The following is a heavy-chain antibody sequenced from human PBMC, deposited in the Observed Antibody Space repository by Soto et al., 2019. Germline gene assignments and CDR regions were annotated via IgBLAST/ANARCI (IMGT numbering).Heavy chain of an antibody. V-gene: IGHV3-23*01. CDR1: GFTFSSYA. J-gene: IGHJ6*02. CDR2: ISRSGDTT. CDR3: AKDRINSYGYGPGYYYYSMDV. Sequence: GGSLRLSCAASGFTFSSYAMNWVRQRPGKGLEWVAYISRSGDTTYYADSVKGRFTISRDNSKNTLYLQMNSLRAEDTAVYYCAKDRINSYGYGPGYYYYSMDVWGQGTTVTVSS. D-gene: IGHD5-18*01.